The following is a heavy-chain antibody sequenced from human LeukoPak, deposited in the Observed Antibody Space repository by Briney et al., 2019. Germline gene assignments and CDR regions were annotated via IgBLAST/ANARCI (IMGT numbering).Heavy chain of an antibody. CDR2: IYTSGST. Sequence: SETLSLTCTVSGGSISSYYWSWIRQPAGKGLEWIGRIYTSGSTNYNPSLKSRVTISVDTSKNQFSLKLSSVTAADTAVYYCASSGVDYYGSGSSPAVDYWGQGTLVTVSS. V-gene: IGHV4-4*07. CDR3: ASSGVDYYGSGSSPAVDY. D-gene: IGHD3-10*01. J-gene: IGHJ4*02. CDR1: GGSISSYY.